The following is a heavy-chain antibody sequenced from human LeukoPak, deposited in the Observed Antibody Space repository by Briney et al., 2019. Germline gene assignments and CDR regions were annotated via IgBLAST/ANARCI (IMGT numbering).Heavy chain of an antibody. CDR2: IYYSGST. Sequence: NPSETLSLTCTVSGGSISSSSYYWGWIRQPPGKGLEWIGSIYYSGSTYYNPSLKSRVTISVDTSKNQFSLKLSSVTAADTAVYYCARGRVSSSTWHSTYYYYFYMDVWDKGTTVTVSS. V-gene: IGHV4-39*07. D-gene: IGHD4-11*01. CDR3: ARGRVSSSTWHSTYYYYFYMDV. CDR1: GGSISSSSYY. J-gene: IGHJ6*03.